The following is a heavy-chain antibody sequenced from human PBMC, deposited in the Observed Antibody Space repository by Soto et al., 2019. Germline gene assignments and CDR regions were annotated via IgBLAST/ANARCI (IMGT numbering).Heavy chain of an antibody. Sequence: QVQLVQSGTEVKKPGASVKVSCKASGYTFTNYGITWVRQAPGQGLEWMGWISTNSGHTDYAQKFQGRVSMTTDTSTTTAYMELRSLRSDDTAVYYCARVVPGAEAWFGPWGQGTLVTVSS. J-gene: IGHJ5*02. CDR1: GYTFTNYG. CDR3: ARVVPGAEAWFGP. D-gene: IGHD2-2*01. CDR2: ISTNSGHT. V-gene: IGHV1-18*04.